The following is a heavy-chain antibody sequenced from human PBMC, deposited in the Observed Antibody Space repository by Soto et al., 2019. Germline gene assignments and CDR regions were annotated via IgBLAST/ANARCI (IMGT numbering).Heavy chain of an antibody. J-gene: IGHJ6*02. V-gene: IGHV3-21*01. CDR3: ARDAYYYDSSGYYGGTGMDV. D-gene: IGHD3-22*01. CDR2: ISSSSSYI. CDR1: GFTFSSYS. Sequence: GGSLRLSCAASGFTFSSYSMNWVRQAPGKGLEWVSSISSSSSYIYYAGSVKGRFTISRDNAKNSLYLQMNSLRAEDTAVYYCARDAYYYDSSGYYGGTGMDVWGQGTTVTVSS.